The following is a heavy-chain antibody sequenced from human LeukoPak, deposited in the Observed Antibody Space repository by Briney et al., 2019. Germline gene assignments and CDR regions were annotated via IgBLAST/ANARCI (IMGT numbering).Heavy chain of an antibody. J-gene: IGHJ3*02. CDR2: INPSGGST. V-gene: IGHV1-46*01. D-gene: IGHD1-7*01. Sequence: GASVKVSCKASGCTFTSYYMHWVRQAPGQGLEWMGIINPSGGSTSYAQKFQGRVTMTRDTSTSTVYMELSSLRSEDTAVYYCARDRFPGTSIVDAFDIWGQGTMVTVSS. CDR3: ARDRFPGTSIVDAFDI. CDR1: GCTFTSYY.